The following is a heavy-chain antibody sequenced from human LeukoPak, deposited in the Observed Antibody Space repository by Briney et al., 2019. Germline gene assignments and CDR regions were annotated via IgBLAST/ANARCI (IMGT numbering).Heavy chain of an antibody. D-gene: IGHD5-12*01. V-gene: IGHV3-23*01. Sequence: RGSLRLSCAASGFTFSSYAMSWVRQAPGKGLEWVSVISGSGGATYYADSVKGRFTISRDNSKNTLYLQMNSLRAEDTAVYYCAKDGVATITYDYWGQGTLVTVSS. CDR1: GFTFSSYA. CDR3: AKDGVATITYDY. CDR2: ISGSGGAT. J-gene: IGHJ4*02.